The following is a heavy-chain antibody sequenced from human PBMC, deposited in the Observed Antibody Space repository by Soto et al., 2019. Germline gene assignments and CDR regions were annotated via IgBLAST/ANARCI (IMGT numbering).Heavy chain of an antibody. D-gene: IGHD6-19*01. CDR1: GYTFTSYG. J-gene: IGHJ5*02. V-gene: IGHV1-18*01. CDR2: ISAYNGNT. Sequence: ASVKVSCKASGYTFTSYGISWVRQAPGQGVEWMGWISAYNGNTNYAQKLQGRVTMTTDTSTSTAYMELRSLRSDDTAVYDWSRESGWNNWFDPWGQGTLVPVSS. CDR3: SRESGWNNWFDP.